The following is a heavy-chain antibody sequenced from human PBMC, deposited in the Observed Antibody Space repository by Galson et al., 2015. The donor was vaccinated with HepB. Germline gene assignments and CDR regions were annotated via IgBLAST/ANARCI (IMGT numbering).Heavy chain of an antibody. CDR2: IYSGGST. D-gene: IGHD6-6*01. CDR3: ARGEYQYSTEPRLDY. V-gene: IGHV3-53*01. Sequence: SLRLSCAASGLTVSSNYMSWVRQAPGKGLEWVSVIYSGGSTYYADSVKGRFTISRDNSKNTLYLQMNSLRAEDTAVYYCARGEYQYSTEPRLDYWGQGTLVTVSS. J-gene: IGHJ4*02. CDR1: GLTVSSNY.